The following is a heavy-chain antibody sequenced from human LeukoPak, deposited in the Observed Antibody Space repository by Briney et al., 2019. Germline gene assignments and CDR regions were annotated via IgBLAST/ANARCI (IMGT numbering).Heavy chain of an antibody. J-gene: IGHJ4*02. D-gene: IGHD2-21*02. CDR3: AKQPIVVVTLDY. CDR2: ISSDGTNK. Sequence: GVSLRLSCAASGFTFSSYGMHWVRQAPGKGLEGVAVISSDGTNKYYADSVKGRFTISRDNSKNTLYLQMSSLRAEDTAVYYCAKQPIVVVTLDYWGQGTLVTVSS. V-gene: IGHV3-30*18. CDR1: GFTFSSYG.